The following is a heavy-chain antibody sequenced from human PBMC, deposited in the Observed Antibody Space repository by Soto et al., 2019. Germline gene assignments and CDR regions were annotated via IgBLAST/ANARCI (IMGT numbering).Heavy chain of an antibody. D-gene: IGHD2-2*01. V-gene: IGHV4-34*01. CDR3: ARGYERSRLYLPLLDD. CDR1: SGSFSGYY. J-gene: IGHJ4*02. Sequence: QVQLQQGGAGLLKPSETLSLRCVVNSGSFSGYYWTWIRQTPGKGLEWIGEISHSGITNYNPSLMSRVTMAPDTSKTHCTLTLSSVTPADTALYFHARGYERSRLYLPLLDDWGQGTLATFSS. CDR2: ISHSGIT.